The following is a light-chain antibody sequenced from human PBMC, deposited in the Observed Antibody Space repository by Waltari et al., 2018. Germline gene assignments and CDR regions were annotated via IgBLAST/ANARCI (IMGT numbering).Light chain of an antibody. CDR3: QQSYSSPWT. V-gene: IGKV1-39*01. CDR1: QSIDFY. Sequence: DIQMTQSPSSLSASVGDRITITCRASQSIDFYLHWYRQRPGKAPELLIYASTVLQSGVPSRFRGSGSGTEFTLTISSLQTEDFAIYYCQQSYSSPWTFGPGTKVEIK. J-gene: IGKJ1*01. CDR2: AST.